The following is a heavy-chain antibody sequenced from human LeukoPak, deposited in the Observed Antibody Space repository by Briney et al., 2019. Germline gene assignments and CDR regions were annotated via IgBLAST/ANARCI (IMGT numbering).Heavy chain of an antibody. CDR1: GGSFSGYY. V-gene: IGHV4-34*01. Sequence: PSETLSLTCAVYGGSFSGYYWSWIRQPPGKGLEWIGEINHSGSTNYNPSLKSRVTISVDTSKNQFSLKLSSVTAADTAVYYCAGGRYSSGWYTGVNYWGQGTLVTVSS. D-gene: IGHD6-19*01. CDR2: INHSGST. CDR3: AGGRYSSGWYTGVNY. J-gene: IGHJ4*02.